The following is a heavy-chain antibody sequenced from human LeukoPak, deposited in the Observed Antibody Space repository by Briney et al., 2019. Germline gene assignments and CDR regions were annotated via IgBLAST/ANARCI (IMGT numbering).Heavy chain of an antibody. CDR2: ISAYNGNT. V-gene: IGHV1-18*01. CDR3: ARDKAYSSGCGDY. CDR1: GYTFTGYG. Sequence: ASVKVSCKASGYTFTGYGISWVRQAPGQGLEWMGWISAYNGNTNYAQKLQGRVTMTTDTSTSTAYVELRSLRSDDTAVYYCARDKAYSSGCGDYWGQGTLVTVSS. D-gene: IGHD6-19*01. J-gene: IGHJ4*02.